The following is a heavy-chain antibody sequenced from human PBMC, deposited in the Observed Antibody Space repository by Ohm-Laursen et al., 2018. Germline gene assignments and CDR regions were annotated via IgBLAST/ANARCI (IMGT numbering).Heavy chain of an antibody. CDR1: GFTFDDYA. CDR3: AKDPSGYSSGWYDY. Sequence: SLRLSCAASGFTFDDYAMHWVRQAPGKGLEWVSGISWHSGSIGYADSVKGRFTIPRDNAKNSLYLQMNSLRAEDTALYYCAKDPSGYSSGWYDYWGQGTLVTVSS. D-gene: IGHD6-19*01. V-gene: IGHV3-9*01. J-gene: IGHJ4*02. CDR2: ISWHSGSI.